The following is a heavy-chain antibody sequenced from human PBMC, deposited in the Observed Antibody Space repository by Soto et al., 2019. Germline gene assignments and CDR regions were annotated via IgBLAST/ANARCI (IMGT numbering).Heavy chain of an antibody. J-gene: IGHJ5*02. D-gene: IGHD5-18*01. CDR2: IYYSGST. CDR3: ARADHGYSCGYFVRVSSWWFDP. Sequence: QVQLQESGPGLVKPSQTLSLTCTVSGGSISSGDYYWSWIRQPPGKGLEWIGYIYYSGSTYYNPSLKSRVTISVDTSKNQFSRKLSYVSAADTAVYYCARADHGYSCGYFVRVSSWWFDPWGQGTLVTVSS. CDR1: GGSISSGDYY. V-gene: IGHV4-30-4*01.